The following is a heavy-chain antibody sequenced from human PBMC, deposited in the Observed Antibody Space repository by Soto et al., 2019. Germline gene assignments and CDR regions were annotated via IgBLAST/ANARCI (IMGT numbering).Heavy chain of an antibody. V-gene: IGHV3-30*18. D-gene: IGHD1-26*01. J-gene: IGHJ4*02. CDR2: ISYDGSNK. CDR3: AKGLGTDFPGPDY. CDR1: GFTFSSYG. Sequence: GGSLRLSCAASGFTFSSYGMHWVRQAPGKGLEWVAVISYDGSNKYYADSVKGRFTISRDNSKNTLYLQMNSLRAGDTAVYYCAKGLGTDFPGPDYWGQGTLVTVSS.